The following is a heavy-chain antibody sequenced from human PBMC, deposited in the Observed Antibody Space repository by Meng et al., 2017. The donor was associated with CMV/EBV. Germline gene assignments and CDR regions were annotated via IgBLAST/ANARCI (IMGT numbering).Heavy chain of an antibody. CDR2: VNSNNDAT. D-gene: IGHD6-19*01. CDR1: GCSVSYYY. CDR3: VRSSGWSLFDY. V-gene: IGHV1-2*02. J-gene: IGHJ4*02. Sequence: QVQLVQSGVEMKKPGAPVKVSCATSGCSVSYYYIHCVRQAPGQGLEWMGWVNSNNDATNYALKFQGRVSMTRDTSISTAHMELSRLMADDTAVYYCVRSSGWSLFDYWGQGTLVTVSS.